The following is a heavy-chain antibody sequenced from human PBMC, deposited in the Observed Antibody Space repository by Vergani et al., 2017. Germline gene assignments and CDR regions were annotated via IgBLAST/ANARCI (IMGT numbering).Heavy chain of an antibody. CDR3: ASNPRWPDYYYYYMDV. CDR1: GFTFSSYA. J-gene: IGHJ6*03. D-gene: IGHD4-23*01. V-gene: IGHV3-23*01. CDR2: ISGSGGNT. Sequence: EVQLLESGGNLIQPGGSLRLSCGASGFTFSSYAMTWVRLAPGKGLQWVSAISGSGGNTFYTDSVKGRFTISRDNSKDTLYLQMNSLRVEDTAIYYCASNPRWPDYYYYYMDVWGKGTTVTVSS.